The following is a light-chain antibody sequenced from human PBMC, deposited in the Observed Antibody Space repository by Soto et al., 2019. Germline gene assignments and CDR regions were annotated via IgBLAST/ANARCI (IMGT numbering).Light chain of an antibody. J-gene: IGLJ2*01. V-gene: IGLV1-47*01. CDR2: RNN. CDR1: SSNIGSNY. CDR3: AAWDDRLSGLV. Sequence: QLVLTQPPSASGTPGQRVTISCSGSSSNIGSNYVYWYHQLPGTAPKLVIYRNNQRPSGVPDRISGSKSGTSASLAISGLRSEDEAEYYCAAWDDRLSGLVFGRGTKLTVL.